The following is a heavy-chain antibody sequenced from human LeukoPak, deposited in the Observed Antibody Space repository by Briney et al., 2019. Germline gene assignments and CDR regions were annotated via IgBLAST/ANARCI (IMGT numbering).Heavy chain of an antibody. V-gene: IGHV3-23*01. J-gene: IGHJ4*02. Sequence: GGSLRLSCAASGFTFNSYAMNWVRQAPGKGLEWVSAISGSGGATYYADSVKGRFTISRDNSKNTLYLQMNSLRAEDTAVYYCARVMLTGVGDYWGQGTLVTASS. D-gene: IGHD4/OR15-4a*01. CDR1: GFTFNSYA. CDR3: ARVMLTGVGDY. CDR2: ISGSGGAT.